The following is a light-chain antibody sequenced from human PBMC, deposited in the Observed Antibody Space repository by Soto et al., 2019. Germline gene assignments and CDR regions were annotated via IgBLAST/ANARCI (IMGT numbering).Light chain of an antibody. Sequence: EIVLTQSPGTLSFSPGERASLSCRATQSVTTTYLAWYQQKPGQAPRLLIYGASIRATGIPDRFSGSGSGTDFTLTISRLEPEDFAVYYCQHYGSSPPNTLGQGTKLEIK. CDR3: QHYGSSPPNT. CDR1: QSVTTTY. J-gene: IGKJ2*01. CDR2: GAS. V-gene: IGKV3-20*01.